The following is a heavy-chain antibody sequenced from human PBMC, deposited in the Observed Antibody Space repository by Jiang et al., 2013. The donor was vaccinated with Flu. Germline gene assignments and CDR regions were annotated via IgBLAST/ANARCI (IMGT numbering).Heavy chain of an antibody. CDR3: ARGAVAALDY. D-gene: IGHD6-19*01. J-gene: IGHJ4*02. V-gene: IGHV4-59*09. Sequence: KSRVTISVDTSKNQFSLKLSSVTAADTAVYYCARGAVAALDYWGQGTLVTVSS.